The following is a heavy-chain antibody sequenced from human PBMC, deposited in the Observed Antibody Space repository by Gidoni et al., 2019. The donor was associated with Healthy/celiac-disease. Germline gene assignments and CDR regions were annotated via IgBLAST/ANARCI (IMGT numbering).Heavy chain of an antibody. D-gene: IGHD1-26*01. V-gene: IGHV3-30*18. Sequence: QVQLVESGGGVVQPGRSLRLSCAASGFTFSSYGLHWVRQAPGKGLEWVAVISYDGSNKYYADAVKGRFTISRDNSKNTLYLQMNSRRAEDTAVYYCAKAIRGGSYPYYYYYGMDVWGQGTTVTVSS. CDR2: ISYDGSNK. J-gene: IGHJ6*02. CDR3: AKAIRGGSYPYYYYYGMDV. CDR1: GFTFSSYG.